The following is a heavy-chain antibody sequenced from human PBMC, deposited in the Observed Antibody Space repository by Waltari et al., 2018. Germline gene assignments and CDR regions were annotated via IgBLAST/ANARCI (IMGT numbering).Heavy chain of an antibody. J-gene: IGHJ3*02. Sequence: QVQLQQWGAGLLKPSETLSLTCAVYGGSFSGYYWSWIRQHPGKGLEGIGEINHSGSTTYSPSLKSRVTISVDTSKNQFSLKLSSVTAADTAVYYCARAWISLILGATSAFDIWGQGTMVTVS. CDR2: INHSGST. V-gene: IGHV4-34*01. D-gene: IGHD5-12*01. CDR1: GGSFSGYY. CDR3: ARAWISLILGATSAFDI.